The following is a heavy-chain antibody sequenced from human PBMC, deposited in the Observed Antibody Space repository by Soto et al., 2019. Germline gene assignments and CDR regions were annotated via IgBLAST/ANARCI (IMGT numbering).Heavy chain of an antibody. Sequence: DVQLVESGGGLMQPGESLRLSCAASGLTVSGKKYVAWVRQAPGKGLEWVSALYDGDGSFYADSVKGRFTTSSDSSKTTVYLQMNGLRPDDKAVYYCATWNERENAYDVWGQGTTVTVSS. D-gene: IGHD1-1*01. CDR3: ATWNERENAYDV. J-gene: IGHJ3*01. CDR2: LYDGDGS. CDR1: GLTVSGKKY. V-gene: IGHV3-53*01.